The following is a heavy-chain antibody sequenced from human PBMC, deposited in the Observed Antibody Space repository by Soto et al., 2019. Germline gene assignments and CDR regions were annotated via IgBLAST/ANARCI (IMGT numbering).Heavy chain of an antibody. CDR2: ISYDGSDK. CDR1: GFTFSSYG. CDR3: AKTAGYDYVWGSSGLDP. J-gene: IGHJ5*02. V-gene: IGHV3-30*18. Sequence: QVQLVESGGGVVQPGRSLRLSCAGSGFTFSSYGMHWVRQAPGKGLEWVAVISYDGSDKYYGDSVKGRFTISRDDSKNTRYLQMNSLRVEDTAIYYWAKTAGYDYVWGSSGLDPWGQGTLVTVSS. D-gene: IGHD3-16*01.